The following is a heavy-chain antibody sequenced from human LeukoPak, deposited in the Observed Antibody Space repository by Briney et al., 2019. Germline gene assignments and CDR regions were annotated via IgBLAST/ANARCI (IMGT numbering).Heavy chain of an antibody. D-gene: IGHD1-26*01. CDR2: ISGSGGST. Sequence: GGSLRLSCAASGFTFSTYAMSWVRQAPGKGLEWVSAISGSGGSTYYADSVKGRFTISRDNSKNTLYLQMNSLRAEDTAVYYCARASIGIVGATPLGYWGQGTLVTVSS. J-gene: IGHJ4*02. CDR3: ARASIGIVGATPLGY. V-gene: IGHV3-23*01. CDR1: GFTFSTYA.